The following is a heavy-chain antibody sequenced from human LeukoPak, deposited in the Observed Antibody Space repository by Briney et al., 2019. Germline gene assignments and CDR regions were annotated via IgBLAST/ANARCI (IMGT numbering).Heavy chain of an antibody. J-gene: IGHJ4*02. Sequence: SETLSLTCAVYGGSFSGYYWSWIRQPPGKGLEWIGEINHSGSTNYNPSLKSRVTISVDTSKNQFSLKLSSVTAADTAVYYCARHREYGDYAVPMDYWGQGTLVTVSS. CDR2: INHSGST. CDR3: ARHREYGDYAVPMDY. V-gene: IGHV4-34*01. D-gene: IGHD4-17*01. CDR1: GGSFSGYY.